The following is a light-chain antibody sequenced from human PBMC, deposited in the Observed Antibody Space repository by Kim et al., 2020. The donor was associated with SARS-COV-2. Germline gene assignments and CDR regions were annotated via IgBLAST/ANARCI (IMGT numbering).Light chain of an antibody. V-gene: IGKV3-20*01. Sequence: VSPGERATRSGRASQSVSSGYLAWHQWKPGQAPRLLIYGASIRATGIPNRFSGSGSGTDFTLTISRLEPEDFAVYYCQQYSHLITFGQGTRLEIK. J-gene: IGKJ5*01. CDR1: QSVSSGY. CDR3: QQYSHLIT. CDR2: GAS.